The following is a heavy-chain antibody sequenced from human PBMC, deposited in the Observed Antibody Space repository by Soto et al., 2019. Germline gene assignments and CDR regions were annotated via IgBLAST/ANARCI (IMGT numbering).Heavy chain of an antibody. Sequence: SETLSLTCTVSGGSVSSGSYYWSWIRQPPGKGLEWIGYIYYSGSTNYNPSLKSRVTISVDTSKNQFSLKLSSVTAADTAVYYCAAGSYGNFDYWGQGTLVTGLL. CDR2: IYYSGST. J-gene: IGHJ4*02. CDR1: GGSVSSGSYY. CDR3: AAGSYGNFDY. V-gene: IGHV4-61*01. D-gene: IGHD1-26*01.